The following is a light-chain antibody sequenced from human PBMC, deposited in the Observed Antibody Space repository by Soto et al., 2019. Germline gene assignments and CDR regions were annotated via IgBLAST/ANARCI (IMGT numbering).Light chain of an antibody. CDR2: EVS. Sequence: QSALTQPASVSGSPGQSITISCTGTNSDVGDYNYISWYQQHPGKAPKLMICEVSNRPSGVFPRFSGSKSGNTASLTISGLQAEDEADYYCTSYSRISADVIFGGGTKLTVL. J-gene: IGLJ2*01. CDR3: TSYSRISADVI. CDR1: NSDVGDYNY. V-gene: IGLV2-14*01.